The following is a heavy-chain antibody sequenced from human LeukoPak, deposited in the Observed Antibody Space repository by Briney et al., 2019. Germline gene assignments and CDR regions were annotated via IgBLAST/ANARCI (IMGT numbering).Heavy chain of an antibody. D-gene: IGHD3-9*01. CDR2: INLNNDET. J-gene: IGHJ5*02. CDR1: GYTFTDYY. V-gene: IGHV1-2*02. Sequence: ASVKVSCKASGYTFTDYYIHWVRQAPGQALERMGWINLNNDETFCAQNFQDRVTMTGDTSISTAYLELSSLRSDDTAVFYCARSYFDVLTNYYMWLAPWGQGTLVTVSS. CDR3: ARSYFDVLTNYYMWLAP.